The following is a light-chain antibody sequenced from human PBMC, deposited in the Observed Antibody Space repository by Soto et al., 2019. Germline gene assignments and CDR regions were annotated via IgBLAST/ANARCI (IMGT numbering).Light chain of an antibody. J-gene: IGKJ5*01. CDR1: QSFXTH. CDR2: GAS. Sequence: ISLTQCPGTLSLSPGDRATLSCWASQSFXTHFVWYQQKPGQAPSLLXSGASRRATGSPDRLSGAGSGTDFTLTISRRDPYDFDLYYCQQHDIARRTFGQGTRVDIK. V-gene: IGKV3-20*01. CDR3: QQHDIARRT.